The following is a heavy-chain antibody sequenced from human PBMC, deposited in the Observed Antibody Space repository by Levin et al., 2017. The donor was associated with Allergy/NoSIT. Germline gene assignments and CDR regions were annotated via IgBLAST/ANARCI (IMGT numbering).Heavy chain of an antibody. V-gene: IGHV3-9*01. Sequence: PGGSLRLSCAASGFSFDDYALHWVRQAPGKGLEWVSGISWNSGSIDYADSVKGRFVISRDNAKKSLFLQMNSLRAEDTALYYCAKVRAVGSYEAFDIWGQGTMVIVSS. D-gene: IGHD4-23*01. J-gene: IGHJ3*02. CDR2: ISWNSGSI. CDR3: AKVRAVGSYEAFDI. CDR1: GFSFDDYA.